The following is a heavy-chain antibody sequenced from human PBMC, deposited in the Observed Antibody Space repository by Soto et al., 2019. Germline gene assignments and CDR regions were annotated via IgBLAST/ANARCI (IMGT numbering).Heavy chain of an antibody. CDR3: ARATNSELHDYYYYYMDV. Sequence: QVQLQESGPGLVKPSGTLSLTCAVSSGSISSSNWWSWVRQPPGKGLEWIGEIYHSGSTNYNPSLKRRVTISVDKSKNQCSLKLSSVTAADPAVYYCARATNSELHDYYYYYMDVWGKGTTVTVSS. CDR1: SGSISSSNW. CDR2: IYHSGST. D-gene: IGHD1-7*01. J-gene: IGHJ6*03. V-gene: IGHV4-4*02.